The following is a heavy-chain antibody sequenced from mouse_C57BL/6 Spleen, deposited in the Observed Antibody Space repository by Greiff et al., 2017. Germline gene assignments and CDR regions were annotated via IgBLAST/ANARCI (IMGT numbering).Heavy chain of an antibody. J-gene: IGHJ3*01. CDR2: ISYDGSN. Sequence: VQLQQSGPGLVKPSQSLSLTCSVTGYSITSGYYWNWIRQFPGNKLEWMGYISYDGSNNYNPSLKNRISFTRDTSKNQFFLKLNSVTTEDTATYYCARGGGYDAWFAYWGQGTLVTVSA. D-gene: IGHD2-14*01. V-gene: IGHV3-6*01. CDR1: GYSITSGYY. CDR3: ARGGGYDAWFAY.